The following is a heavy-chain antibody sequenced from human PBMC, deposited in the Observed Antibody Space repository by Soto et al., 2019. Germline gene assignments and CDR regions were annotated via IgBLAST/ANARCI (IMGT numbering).Heavy chain of an antibody. V-gene: IGHV4-31*03. CDR2: IYYSGST. Sequence: SETLSLTCTVSGGSISSGGYYWSWIRQHPGKGLEWIGYIYYSGSTYYNPSLKSRATISVDSSKSQFSLKLSSVTAADTAVYYCARDRTGTTLYFDYWGQGTLVTVS. D-gene: IGHD1-7*01. J-gene: IGHJ4*02. CDR1: GGSISSGGYY. CDR3: ARDRTGTTLYFDY.